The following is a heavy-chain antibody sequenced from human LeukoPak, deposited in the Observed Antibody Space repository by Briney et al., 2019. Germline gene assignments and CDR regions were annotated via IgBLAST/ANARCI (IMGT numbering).Heavy chain of an antibody. CDR1: GGSISTTDW. CDR3: ARVHCDDTSCFYFDY. Sequence: PSGTLSLTCAVSGGSISTTDWWTWVRQPPGKGLEWIGEIYHGGSTHYSPSLKSRVTISVDKSKNQFSLKLSSVTAADTAVYYCARVHCDDTSCFYFDYWGQGTLVTVSS. J-gene: IGHJ4*02. D-gene: IGHD2-2*01. V-gene: IGHV4-4*02. CDR2: IYHGGST.